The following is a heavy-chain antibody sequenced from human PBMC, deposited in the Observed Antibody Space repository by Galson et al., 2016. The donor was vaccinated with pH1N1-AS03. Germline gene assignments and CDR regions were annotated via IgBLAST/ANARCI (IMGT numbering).Heavy chain of an antibody. CDR1: GDSLDTFS. V-gene: IGHV4-59*01. D-gene: IGHD3-10*01. Sequence: ETLSLPCSVSGDSLDTFSWTWIRQPPGKGLEWIGFTFYGGSTHYNPSLKSRITISVDTSKNLFSLQLKSVTAADTAVYYCASRSSVLYSYGSDVWGQGTTVIVSS. CDR3: ASRSSVLYSYGSDV. J-gene: IGHJ6*02. CDR2: TFYGGST.